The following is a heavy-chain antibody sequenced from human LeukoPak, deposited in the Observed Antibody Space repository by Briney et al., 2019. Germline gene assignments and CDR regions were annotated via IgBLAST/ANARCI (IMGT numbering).Heavy chain of an antibody. J-gene: IGHJ5*02. CDR2: INRDGSTA. CDR3: ASDHFDP. Sequence: GGSLRLSCAASVFSFSRYWMHWVRQAPGKGLVWVSRINRDGSTANYADSVKGRFTISRDNAKNTLYLQMNSLGAEDTALYYCASDHFDPWGQGTLVTVSS. V-gene: IGHV3-74*01. CDR1: VFSFSRYW.